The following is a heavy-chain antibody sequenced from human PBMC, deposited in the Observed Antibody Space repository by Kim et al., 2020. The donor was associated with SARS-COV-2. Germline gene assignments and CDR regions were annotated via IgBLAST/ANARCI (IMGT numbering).Heavy chain of an antibody. D-gene: IGHD1-1*01. Sequence: GGSLRLSCAASGFTFSSNWMSWVRQAPGKGLVWVSGIYSGASASSYAASEDGLITISSDNNNNPLLLLINSMSEEATAEYCCGLDARAPGYSFDIWVLG. CDR1: GFTFSSNW. CDR2: IYSGASAS. V-gene: IGHV3-74*01. J-gene: IGHJ3*02. CDR3: GLDARAPGYSFDI.